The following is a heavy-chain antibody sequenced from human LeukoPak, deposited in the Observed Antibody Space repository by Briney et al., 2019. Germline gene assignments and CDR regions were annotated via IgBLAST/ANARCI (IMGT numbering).Heavy chain of an antibody. J-gene: IGHJ6*02. CDR2: IYYSGST. CDR1: GGSISSYY. CDR3: ARLLGYCSSTSCINYYYYGMDV. V-gene: IGHV4-59*08. D-gene: IGHD2-2*01. Sequence: SETLSLTCTVSGGSISSYYWSWTRQPPGKGLEWIGYIYYSGSTNYNPSLKGRVTISVDTSKNQFSLKLSSVTAADTAVYYCARLLGYCSSTSCINYYYYGMDVWGQGTTVTVSS.